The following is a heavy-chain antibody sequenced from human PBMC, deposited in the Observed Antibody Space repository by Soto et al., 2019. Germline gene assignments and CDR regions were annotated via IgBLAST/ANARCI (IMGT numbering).Heavy chain of an antibody. J-gene: IGHJ6*02. CDR3: ARGPIFGVAVSLFSNMDV. CDR2: ISSSSSYI. Sequence: EVQLVESGGGLVKPGGSLRLSCAASGFTFSSYSMNWVRQAPGKGLEWVSSISSSSSYIYYADSVKGRFTVSRDNAKNSLYLQMNSLRAEDTAVYYCARGPIFGVAVSLFSNMDVWGQGTTVTVSS. V-gene: IGHV3-21*01. CDR1: GFTFSSYS. D-gene: IGHD3-3*01.